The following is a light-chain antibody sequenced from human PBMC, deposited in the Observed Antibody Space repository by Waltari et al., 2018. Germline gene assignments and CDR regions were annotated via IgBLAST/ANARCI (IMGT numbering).Light chain of an antibody. CDR2: DDS. CDR3: QVWDNGNDQLV. Sequence: SYVLTQSPSVSAAPGQTARITCDGANIESKSLHWYQQKPGQAPVVVVYDDSDRPSGIPERFSGSNSGNTATLTISRVEDGDEADYYCQVWDNGNDQLVFGGGTRLTVL. J-gene: IGLJ3*02. CDR1: NIESKS. V-gene: IGLV3-21*02.